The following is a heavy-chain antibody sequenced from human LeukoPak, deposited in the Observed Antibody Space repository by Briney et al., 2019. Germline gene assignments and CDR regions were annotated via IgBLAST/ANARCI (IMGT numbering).Heavy chain of an antibody. V-gene: IGHV4-39*01. CDR3: SQADDGIRDDSFDI. CDR2: VEYSGTT. D-gene: IGHD3-22*01. Sequence: PSETLSLTCTFSGGSISTTTYYWTWLRQPPGKGLQWIGSVEYSGTTYYNPSLESRVAISIDTSKKQFSLKLSSVTAADTAIYYCSQADDGIRDDSFDIWGQGTMVTVSS. CDR1: GGSISTTTYY. J-gene: IGHJ3*02.